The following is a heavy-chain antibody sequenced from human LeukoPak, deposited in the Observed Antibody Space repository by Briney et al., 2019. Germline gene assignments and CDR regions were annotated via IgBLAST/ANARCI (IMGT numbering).Heavy chain of an antibody. CDR3: ARDSELITGIGTWFDP. V-gene: IGHV3-7*01. CDR1: GFTFGSYW. CDR2: IKQDGSEK. D-gene: IGHD1-20*01. J-gene: IGHJ5*02. Sequence: GGSLRLSCAASGFTFGSYWMSWVRQARGKGLEWVANIKQDGSEKYYVDSVKGRFTISRDNAKNSLYLQMNSLRAEDTAVYYCARDSELITGIGTWFDPWGQGTLVTVSS.